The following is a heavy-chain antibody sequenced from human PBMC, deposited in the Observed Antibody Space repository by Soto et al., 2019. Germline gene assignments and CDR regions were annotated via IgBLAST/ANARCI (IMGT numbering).Heavy chain of an antibody. V-gene: IGHV1-8*01. D-gene: IGHD3-16*01. Sequence: ASVKVSCKASGYTFTSYDINWVRQATGQGLEWMGWMNPNSGNTGYAQKFQGRVTMTRNTSISTAYMELSSLRSEDTAVYYCARAGRSIKYYDYIWGSLNWFDPWGQGTLVTVSS. CDR2: MNPNSGNT. J-gene: IGHJ5*02. CDR3: ARAGRSIKYYDYIWGSLNWFDP. CDR1: GYTFTSYD.